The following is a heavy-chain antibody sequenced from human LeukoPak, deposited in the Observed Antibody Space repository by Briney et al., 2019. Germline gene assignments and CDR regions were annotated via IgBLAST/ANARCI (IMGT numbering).Heavy chain of an antibody. Sequence: ASVKVSCKASGYTFTSYGISWVRQAPGQGLEWMGWISAYNGNTNYAQKLQGRVTMTTDTSTSTAYMELRSLRSDDTAVYYCARDRGDSGSGWYPSLSGYWGQGTLVTVSS. J-gene: IGHJ4*02. D-gene: IGHD6-19*01. CDR2: ISAYNGNT. V-gene: IGHV1-18*01. CDR3: ARDRGDSGSGWYPSLSGY. CDR1: GYTFTSYG.